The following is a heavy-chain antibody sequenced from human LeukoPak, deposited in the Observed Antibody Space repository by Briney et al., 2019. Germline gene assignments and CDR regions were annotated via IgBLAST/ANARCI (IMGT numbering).Heavy chain of an antibody. D-gene: IGHD6-19*01. CDR2: ISSGGSDI. V-gene: IGHV3-21*04. CDR1: GFTFSSYS. Sequence: GGSLRLSCAASGFTFSSYSMNWVRQAPGKGLEWVSSISSGGSDIYYAGSVKGRFTISRDNSKNTLYLQMNSLRAEDTAVYYCAKDPRLSSVAGTGYWGQGTLVTVSS. J-gene: IGHJ4*02. CDR3: AKDPRLSSVAGTGY.